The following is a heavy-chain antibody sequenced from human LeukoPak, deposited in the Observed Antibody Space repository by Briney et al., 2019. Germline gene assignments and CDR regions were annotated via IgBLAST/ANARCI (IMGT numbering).Heavy chain of an antibody. CDR2: IYYSGST. CDR3: ARENRWFGELKGPLDY. Sequence: SETLSLTCTVSGGSISSSSYYWGWLRQPPGKGLEWIGSIYYSGSTNYNPSLKSRVTISVDTSKNQFSLKLSSVTAADTAVYYCARENRWFGELKGPLDYWGQGTLVTVSS. D-gene: IGHD3-10*01. J-gene: IGHJ4*02. CDR1: GGSISSSSYY. V-gene: IGHV4-39*07.